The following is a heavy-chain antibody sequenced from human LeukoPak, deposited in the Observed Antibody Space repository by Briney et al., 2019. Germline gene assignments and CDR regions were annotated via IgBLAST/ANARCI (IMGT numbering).Heavy chain of an antibody. CDR1: GYTFTSYD. CDR3: ARSYGSGTPYYYYGMDV. CDR2: MNPNSGNT. J-gene: IGHJ6*02. Sequence: ASVKVSCEASGYTFTSYDINWVRQATGQGLEWMGWMNPNSGNTGYAQKFQGRVTMTRNTSISTAYMELSSLRSEDTAVYYCARSYGSGTPYYYYGMDVWGQGTTVTVSS. V-gene: IGHV1-8*01. D-gene: IGHD3-10*01.